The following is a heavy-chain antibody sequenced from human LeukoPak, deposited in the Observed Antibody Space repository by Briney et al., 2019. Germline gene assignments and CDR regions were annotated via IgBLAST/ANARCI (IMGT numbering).Heavy chain of an antibody. CDR3: AKLVGATTGIEY. J-gene: IGHJ4*02. D-gene: IGHD1-26*01. Sequence: GGSLRLSCAASGFTFSDYWMHWVRQAPGKGLVWVSRINADGSSTRYADSVKGRFTISRDNAKNTLYLQMNSLSAEDTAVYYCAKLVGATTGIEYWGQGTRVTVSS. V-gene: IGHV3-74*01. CDR1: GFTFSDYW. CDR2: INADGSST.